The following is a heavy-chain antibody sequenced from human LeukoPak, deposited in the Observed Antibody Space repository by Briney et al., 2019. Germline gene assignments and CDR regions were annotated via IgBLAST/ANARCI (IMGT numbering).Heavy chain of an antibody. Sequence: SQTLSLTCAISGDSVSINSAAWNWIRQSPSRGLEWLGRTYQGSKWYNGYAVSVKSRITINPDISKNQFSLQLNSVTPEDTAVYYCARSPSPYSSGWYFDYWGQGTLVTVSS. J-gene: IGHJ4*02. CDR3: ARSPSPYSSGWYFDY. V-gene: IGHV6-1*01. D-gene: IGHD6-19*01. CDR2: TYQGSKWYN. CDR1: GDSVSINSAA.